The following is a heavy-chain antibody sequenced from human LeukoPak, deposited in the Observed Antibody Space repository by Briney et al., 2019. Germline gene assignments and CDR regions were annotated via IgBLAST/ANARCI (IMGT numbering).Heavy chain of an antibody. CDR3: ARDRDPLDPSGSPFDS. CDR1: EASFNGYG. J-gene: IGHJ4*02. V-gene: IGHV3-30*03. CDR2: ISFDGRDI. D-gene: IGHD1-26*01. Sequence: PGGSLRLSCAASEASFNGYGMHWVRQTPGKGLEWLAVISFDGRDIYYADSVKGRFTISRDNSKNTLYLRMNSLRAEDTAVYYCARDRDPLDPSGSPFDSWGQGTLVTVSS.